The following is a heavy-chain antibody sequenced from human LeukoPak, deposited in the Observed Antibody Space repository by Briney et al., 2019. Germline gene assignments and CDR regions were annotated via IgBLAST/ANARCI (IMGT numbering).Heavy chain of an antibody. D-gene: IGHD6-13*01. CDR1: GFTFSSYA. Sequence: GGSLRLSCAASGFTFSSYAVSWVRQAPGKGPEWVSAISGSGGSTYYADSVKGRFTISRDNSKNTLYLQMNSLRAEDTAVYYCAKVEQQLVMEYYFDYWGQGTLVTVSS. CDR2: ISGSGGST. V-gene: IGHV3-23*01. CDR3: AKVEQQLVMEYYFDY. J-gene: IGHJ4*02.